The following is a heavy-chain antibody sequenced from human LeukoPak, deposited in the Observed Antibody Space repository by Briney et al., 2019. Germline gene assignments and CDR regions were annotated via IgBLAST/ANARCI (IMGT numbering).Heavy chain of an antibody. Sequence: MTSETLSLTCTVSGGSVSSGSYYWSWIRQPPGKGLEWIGYIYYSGSTNYNPSLKSRVTISVDTSKNQFSLKLSSVTAADTAVYYCAREYSNYRIVSSRSPLNWFDPWGQGTLVTVSS. CDR1: GGSVSSGSYY. CDR3: AREYSNYRIVSSRSPLNWFDP. V-gene: IGHV4-61*01. CDR2: IYYSGST. J-gene: IGHJ5*02. D-gene: IGHD4-11*01.